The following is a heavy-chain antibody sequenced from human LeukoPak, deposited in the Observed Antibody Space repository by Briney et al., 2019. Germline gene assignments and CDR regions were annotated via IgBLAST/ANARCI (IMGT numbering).Heavy chain of an antibody. CDR2: MNPNSGNT. CDR3: ARMVGYSYGFIDY. D-gene: IGHD5-18*01. J-gene: IGHJ4*02. Sequence: GASVKVSCKASGYTFTSYDINWVRQATGQGLEWMGWMNPNSGNTGYAQKFQGRVTITRNTSISTAYMELSSLRSEDTAVYYCARMVGYSYGFIDYWGQGTLVTVSS. CDR1: GYTFTSYD. V-gene: IGHV1-8*03.